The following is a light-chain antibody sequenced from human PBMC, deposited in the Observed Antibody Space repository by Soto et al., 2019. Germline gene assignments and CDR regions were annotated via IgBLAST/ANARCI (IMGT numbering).Light chain of an antibody. J-gene: IGKJ1*01. CDR1: QSVGSN. CDR3: QQYNNWLRT. CDR2: GAS. V-gene: IGKV3-15*01. Sequence: IVITNSASTLSVSPRERVTLPCKARQSVGSNLAWYQQKPGQAPRLLIYGASTRATGIPARFSGSGSGTEFTLTISSLQSEDFVVYYCQQYNNWLRTFGQGTMVDNK.